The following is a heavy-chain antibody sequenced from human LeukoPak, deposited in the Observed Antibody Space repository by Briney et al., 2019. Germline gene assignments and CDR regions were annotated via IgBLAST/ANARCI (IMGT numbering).Heavy chain of an antibody. V-gene: IGHV4-59*11. J-gene: IGHJ4*02. CDR1: GGSISGHY. D-gene: IGHD5-24*01. CDR3: ARVLGDGQSDY. Sequence: PSETLSLTCTVSGGSISGHYWSWIRQPPGKGLEWIGYLYSSGSTRYNPSLNSRVTISVHTSKNQFSLKLTSVTAADTALYYCARVLGDGQSDYWGQGILVTVSS. CDR2: LYSSGST.